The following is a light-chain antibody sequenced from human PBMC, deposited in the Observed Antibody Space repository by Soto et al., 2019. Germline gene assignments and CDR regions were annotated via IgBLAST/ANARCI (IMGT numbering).Light chain of an antibody. CDR1: SSNIGSNT. CDR2: SNN. Sequence: QSVLTQPPSASGTPGQRVTISCSGSSSNIGSNTVNWYQHLPGTAPKLLIYSNNQRPSWVPDRLSGSKSGTSASLDISGLQSVDEADYYCVTWDASLNVYVFGTGTKVTVL. V-gene: IGLV1-44*01. J-gene: IGLJ1*01. CDR3: VTWDASLNVYV.